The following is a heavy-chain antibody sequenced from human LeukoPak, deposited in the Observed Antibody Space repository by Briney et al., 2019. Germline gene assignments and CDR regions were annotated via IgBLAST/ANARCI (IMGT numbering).Heavy chain of an antibody. D-gene: IGHD6-19*01. CDR2: ISGSGGST. CDR1: GFTFSSYA. J-gene: IGHJ4*02. Sequence: GGSLRLSCAASGFTFSSYAMSWVRQAPGKGLEWVSAISGSGGSTYYADSVKGRFTISRDNSKNTLYLQMNSLRAEDTAVYYWAKDQDSGIAVAGSGPGYWGQGTLVTVSS. V-gene: IGHV3-23*01. CDR3: AKDQDSGIAVAGSGPGY.